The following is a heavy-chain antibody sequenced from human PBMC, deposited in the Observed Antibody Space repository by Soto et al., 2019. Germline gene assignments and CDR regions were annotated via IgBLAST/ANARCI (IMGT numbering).Heavy chain of an antibody. Sequence: PGGSLRLSCAASGFTFSSYGMHWVRQAPGKGLEWVAIIKQDGSEKYYVDSVKGRFTISRDNAKNSLYLQMNSLRAEDTAVYYCARGVQIVATINYAFDIWGQGTMVTVSS. J-gene: IGHJ3*02. D-gene: IGHD5-12*01. V-gene: IGHV3-7*01. CDR3: ARGVQIVATINYAFDI. CDR2: IKQDGSEK. CDR1: GFTFSSYG.